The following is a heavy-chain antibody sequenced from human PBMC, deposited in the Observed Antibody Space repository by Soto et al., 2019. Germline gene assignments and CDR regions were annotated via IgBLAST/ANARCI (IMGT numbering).Heavy chain of an antibody. CDR1: GGSISSYY. CDR2: IYYSGST. CDR3: AKDSLYYASSPSPGD. V-gene: IGHV4-59*01. J-gene: IGHJ4*02. D-gene: IGHD3-10*01. Sequence: SETLSLTCTVSGGSISSYYWSWIRQPPGKGLEWIGYIYYSGSTNYNPSLKSRVTISVDTSKNQFSLKLSSVTAADTAVYYCAKDSLYYASSPSPGDWGQGTLVTVSS.